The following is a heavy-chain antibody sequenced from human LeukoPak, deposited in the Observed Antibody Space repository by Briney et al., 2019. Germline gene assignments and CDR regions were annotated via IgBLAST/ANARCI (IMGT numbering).Heavy chain of an antibody. V-gene: IGHV4-34*01. CDR3: ARAGVVVPAARFDP. D-gene: IGHD2-2*01. J-gene: IGHJ5*02. CDR2: INHSGST. Sequence: SETLSLTCAVYGGSFSGYYWSWLRQPPGKGLEWIGEINHSGSTNYNPSLKSRVTISVDTSKNQFSLKLSSVTAADTAVYYCARAGVVVPAARFDPWGQGTLVTVSS. CDR1: GGSFSGYY.